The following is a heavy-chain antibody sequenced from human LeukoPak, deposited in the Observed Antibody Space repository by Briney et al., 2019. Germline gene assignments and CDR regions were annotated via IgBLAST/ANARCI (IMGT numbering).Heavy chain of an antibody. Sequence: SETLSLTCTVSGGSISSGDYYWSWIRQPPGKGLEWIGYIYYSGSTYYNPSLTSRVTISVDTSKNQFSLKLSSVTAADTAVYYCARNFVAIGGYYFDYWGQGTLVTVSS. V-gene: IGHV4-30-4*01. CDR3: ARNFVAIGGYYFDY. CDR1: GGSISSGDYY. CDR2: IYYSGST. D-gene: IGHD3-9*01. J-gene: IGHJ4*02.